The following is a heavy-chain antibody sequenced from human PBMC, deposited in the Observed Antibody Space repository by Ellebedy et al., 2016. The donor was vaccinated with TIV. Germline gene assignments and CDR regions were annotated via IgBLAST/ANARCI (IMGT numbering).Heavy chain of an antibody. CDR1: GYSFTSYW. CDR3: ARRNYYYYYGMDV. CDR2: IYPGDSDT. Sequence: GESLKISXKGSGYSFTSYWIGWVRQMPGKGLEWMGIIYPGDSDTRYSPSVQGQVTISADKSISNAYLQWSSLKASDTAMYYCARRNYYYYYGMDVWGQGTTVTVSS. V-gene: IGHV5-51*01. J-gene: IGHJ6*02.